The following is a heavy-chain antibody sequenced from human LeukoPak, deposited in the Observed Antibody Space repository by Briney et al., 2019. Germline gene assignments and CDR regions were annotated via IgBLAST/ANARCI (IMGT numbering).Heavy chain of an antibody. CDR2: INPNSGGT. Sequence: ASVKVSCKASGYTFTGYYMHWVRQAPGQGLEWMGWINPNSGGTNYAQKFQGRVTMTRDTSISTAYMELSRLRSDDTAVYYCARAVYRMSGTGAPFDYWGQGTLVTVSS. V-gene: IGHV1-2*02. CDR3: ARAVYRMSGTGAPFDY. J-gene: IGHJ4*02. D-gene: IGHD3-3*01. CDR1: GYTFTGYY.